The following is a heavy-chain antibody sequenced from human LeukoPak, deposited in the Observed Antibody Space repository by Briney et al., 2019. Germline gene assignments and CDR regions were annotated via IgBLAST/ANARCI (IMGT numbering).Heavy chain of an antibody. CDR3: AICFSGCDY. J-gene: IGHJ4*02. V-gene: IGHV3-74*01. Sequence: GGSLRLSCVISGLRFNSLWMHWVRQAPGEGLVWVSRINSDGSSSAYADSVEGRFTISRNDAKNVLYLHMNSLRADDTAVYYCAICFSGCDYWGQGTLVTVSS. CDR2: INSDGSSS. D-gene: IGHD2-21*01. CDR1: GLRFNSLW.